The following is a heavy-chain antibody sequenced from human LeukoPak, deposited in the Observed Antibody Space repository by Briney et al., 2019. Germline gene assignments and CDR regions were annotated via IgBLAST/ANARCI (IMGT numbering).Heavy chain of an antibody. CDR2: ISGSGGST. CDR3: AKGHSGTNYFYYMDV. CDR1: GFTFSSYG. D-gene: IGHD1-26*01. V-gene: IGHV3-23*01. Sequence: GGSLRLSCAASGFTFSSYGMSWVRQAPGKGLEWVSAISGSGGSTYYADSVKGRFTISRDNSKNTLYLQMNSLRAEDTAVYYCAKGHSGTNYFYYMDVWGKGTTVTISS. J-gene: IGHJ6*03.